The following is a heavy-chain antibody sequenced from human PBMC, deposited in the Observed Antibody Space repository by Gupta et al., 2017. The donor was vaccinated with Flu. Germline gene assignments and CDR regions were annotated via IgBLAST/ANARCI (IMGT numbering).Heavy chain of an antibody. CDR3: ATDNTGYDSAPFFDT. CDR2: IRSYFDGGTT. Sequence: EGQLVESGGGLVKPGGSLRLSCAASGSTFSNAWMTWVRQAPGKGLEWVGRIRSYFDGGTTDYASPVKGRFTISRDESKLYLQMNSLKTEDTAVYYCATDNTGYDSAPFFDTWGQGTLVTVSS. D-gene: IGHD5-12*01. J-gene: IGHJ4*02. V-gene: IGHV3-15*01. CDR1: GSTFSNAW.